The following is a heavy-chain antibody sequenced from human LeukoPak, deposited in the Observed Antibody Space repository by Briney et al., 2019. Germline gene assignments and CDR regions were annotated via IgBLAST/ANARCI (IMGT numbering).Heavy chain of an antibody. J-gene: IGHJ3*02. Sequence: GGSLRLSCAASGFTVSSNYMSWVRQAPGKGLEWVSVIYSGGSTYYADSVKGRFTISRDNSKNTLYLQMNSLRAEDTAVYYCARARKRAGGAFDIWGQGTMVTVSS. D-gene: IGHD3-16*01. CDR1: GFTVSSNY. V-gene: IGHV3-66*01. CDR3: ARARKRAGGAFDI. CDR2: IYSGGST.